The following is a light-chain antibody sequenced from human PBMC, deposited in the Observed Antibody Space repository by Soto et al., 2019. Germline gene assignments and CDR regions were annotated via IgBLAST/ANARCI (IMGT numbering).Light chain of an antibody. J-gene: IGKJ5*01. Sequence: EILMTQSPAILSVSPGERATLSCRASQSVSINLAWYQQKPDQVPRLLIYGASSRATGIPARFSGSGSGTDFTLTISSLEPEDFAVYYCQQRNSRPSITFGQGTRLEIK. CDR1: QSVSIN. CDR3: QQRNSRPSIT. CDR2: GAS. V-gene: IGKV3-15*01.